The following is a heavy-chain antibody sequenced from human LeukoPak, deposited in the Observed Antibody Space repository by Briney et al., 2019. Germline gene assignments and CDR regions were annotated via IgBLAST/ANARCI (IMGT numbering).Heavy chain of an antibody. Sequence: SETLSLTCAVSGGSFSGYYWTWIRQPPGKGLEWIGEINHSGSANYNPSLKSRVTISLDTSKNQFSLKLSPVTAADTAVYYCARGQGTVTTHWGQGTLVTVSS. CDR1: GGSFSGYY. CDR2: INHSGSA. V-gene: IGHV4-34*01. J-gene: IGHJ4*02. D-gene: IGHD4-17*01. CDR3: ARGQGTVTTH.